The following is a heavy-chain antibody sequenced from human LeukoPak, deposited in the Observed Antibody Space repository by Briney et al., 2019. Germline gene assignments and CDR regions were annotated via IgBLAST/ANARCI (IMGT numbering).Heavy chain of an antibody. V-gene: IGHV4-34*01. J-gene: IGHJ6*03. CDR1: GVSLRGYY. D-gene: IGHD4-11*01. Sequence: SETLSLTCAVYGVSLRGYYWSWIPQSPEKGLEWIGEVNHEGDSIYSPSLKSRLTVSVDMSKNQFSLNLRSVTAADTAVYFCARGSNYVSDYYFDVWGKGTTVIVSS. CDR3: ARGSNYVSDYYFDV. CDR2: VNHEGDS.